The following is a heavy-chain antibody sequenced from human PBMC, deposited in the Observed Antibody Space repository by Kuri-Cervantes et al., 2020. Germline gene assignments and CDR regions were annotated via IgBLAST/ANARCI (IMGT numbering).Heavy chain of an antibody. D-gene: IGHD5/OR15-5a*01. Sequence: SETLSLTCTVSGGSVSTGSYYWSWIRQPPGKGLEWIGSIHYSAGTYYSPSLMNRVTISVETSENQFSLNLGYVTAAETAVYYCARRHLSTGAFDIWGQGTMVTVSS. J-gene: IGHJ3*02. CDR3: ARRHLSTGAFDI. CDR2: IHYSAGT. CDR1: GGSVSTGSYY. V-gene: IGHV4-39*07.